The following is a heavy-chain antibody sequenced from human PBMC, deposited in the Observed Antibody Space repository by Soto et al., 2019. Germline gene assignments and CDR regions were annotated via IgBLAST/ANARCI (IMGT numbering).Heavy chain of an antibody. Sequence: PSETLSLTCAVSGGSISSGGYSWSWIRQPPGKGLEWIGYIYHSGSTYYNPSLKSRVTISVDRSKNQFSLKLSSVTAADTAVYYCARGNGLETYWIFDYWGQGTLVTVSS. CDR2: IYHSGST. J-gene: IGHJ4*02. CDR1: GGSISSGGYS. CDR3: ARGNGLETYWIFDY. V-gene: IGHV4-30-2*01. D-gene: IGHD1-1*01.